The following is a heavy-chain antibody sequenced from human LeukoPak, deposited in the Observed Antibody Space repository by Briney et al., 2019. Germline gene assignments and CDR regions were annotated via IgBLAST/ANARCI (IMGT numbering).Heavy chain of an antibody. J-gene: IGHJ4*02. D-gene: IGHD5-18*01. CDR3: ARAAMVDQYVDY. CDR1: GDSISSYY. CDR2: IYNSGGT. Sequence: ASETLSLTCTVSGDSISSYYWSWIRQPPGKGLEWIGYIYNSGGTNCNPSLRSRVTISVDTSKNQFSLKLSSVTAADTAVYYCARAAMVDQYVDYWGQGTLVTVSS. V-gene: IGHV4-59*01.